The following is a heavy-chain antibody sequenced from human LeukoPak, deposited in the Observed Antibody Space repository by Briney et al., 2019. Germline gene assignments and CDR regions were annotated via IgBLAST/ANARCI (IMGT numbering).Heavy chain of an antibody. D-gene: IGHD4-17*01. CDR3: ARGHAKDYGDGTNWFDP. V-gene: IGHV4-39*07. CDR2: IYYSGST. CDR1: GGSVSSSSYY. J-gene: IGHJ5*02. Sequence: PSETLSLTCTVSGGSVSSSSYYWGWIRQPPGKGLEWIGSIYYSGSTYYNPSLKSRVTISVDTSKNQFSLKPSSVTAADTAVYYCARGHAKDYGDGTNWFDPWGQGTLVTVSS.